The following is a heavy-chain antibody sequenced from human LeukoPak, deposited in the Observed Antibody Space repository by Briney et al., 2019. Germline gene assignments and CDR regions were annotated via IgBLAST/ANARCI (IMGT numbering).Heavy chain of an antibody. CDR2: IFPNSGGT. CDR3: ARFGQGGTWYYFDY. Sequence: ASVKVSCKASGYTFSDYYMHWVRQAPGQGLEWMGWIFPNSGGTNYAQKFEGRVTMTRDTSISTVYMELSRLRCDDTAVYYCARFGQGGTWYYFDYWGRGTLVTVSS. J-gene: IGHJ4*02. D-gene: IGHD6-13*01. V-gene: IGHV1-2*02. CDR1: GYTFSDYY.